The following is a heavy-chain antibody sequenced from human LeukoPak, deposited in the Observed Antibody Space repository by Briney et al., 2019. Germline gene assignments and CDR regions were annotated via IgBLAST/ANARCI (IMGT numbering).Heavy chain of an antibody. D-gene: IGHD4-17*01. CDR2: ISSSSSYT. V-gene: IGHV3-11*03. J-gene: IGHJ4*02. Sequence: GGSLRLSCAASGFTFSDYYMSWIRQAPGKGLEWVSYISSSSSYTNYADSVKGRFTISRDNAKNSLYLQMNSLRAEDTAVYYCARYGYSLRRVDYWGQGTLVTVSS. CDR1: GFTFSDYY. CDR3: ARYGYSLRRVDY.